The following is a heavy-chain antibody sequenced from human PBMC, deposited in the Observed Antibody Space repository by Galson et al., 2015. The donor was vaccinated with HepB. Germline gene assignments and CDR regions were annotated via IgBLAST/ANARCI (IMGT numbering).Heavy chain of an antibody. CDR3: TWSPRSFYRGYGMDV. J-gene: IGHJ6*02. CDR1: GFTFSNAW. Sequence: SLRLSCAASGFTFSNAWMNWVRQAPGKGLEWVGRIKSKTDGGTTDYAAPVKGRFTISRDDSKNTLYLQMNSLKTEDTAVYYCTWSPRSFYRGYGMDVWGQGTTVTVSS. V-gene: IGHV3-15*07. CDR2: IKSKTDGGTT. D-gene: IGHD2/OR15-2a*01.